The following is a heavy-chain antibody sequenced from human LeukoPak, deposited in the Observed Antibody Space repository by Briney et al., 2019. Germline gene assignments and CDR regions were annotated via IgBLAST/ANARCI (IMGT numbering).Heavy chain of an antibody. V-gene: IGHV4-4*07. CDR1: GGSISSYY. J-gene: IGHJ5*02. Sequence: SETLSLACTVSGGSISSYYWSWIRQPAGKGLEWIGRIYTSGSTNYNPSLKSRVTMSVDTSKNQFSLKLSSVTAADTAVYYCAGYSSSRHWFDPWGQGTLVTVSS. CDR3: AGYSSSRHWFDP. D-gene: IGHD6-13*01. CDR2: IYTSGST.